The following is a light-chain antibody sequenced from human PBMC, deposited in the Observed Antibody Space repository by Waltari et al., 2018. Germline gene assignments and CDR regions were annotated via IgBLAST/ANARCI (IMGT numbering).Light chain of an antibody. CDR2: EGK. CDR3: CSYSGSNTWI. CDR1: SGGSTL. J-gene: IGLJ2*01. V-gene: IGLV2-23*01. Sequence: QPALSQPASVSGSPGQSITVSCPGTSGGSTLFPWYQHHPDKGPKLIIYEGKTRPSGVSNRFSGSQSGNTASLTISGLQPEDEAHYYCCSYSGSNTWIFGGGTQLTVL.